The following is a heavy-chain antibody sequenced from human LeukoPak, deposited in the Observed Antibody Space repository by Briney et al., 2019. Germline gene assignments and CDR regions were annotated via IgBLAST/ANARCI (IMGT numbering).Heavy chain of an antibody. CDR1: GFTFSSYA. J-gene: IGHJ4*02. D-gene: IGHD3-10*01. CDR3: AREAYYGSGRSRQPSPV. Sequence: SGGSLRLSCAASGFTFSSYAMYWVRQAPGKGLEWAALISKDGSNEDHADSVKGRFTISRDNSRTTLYLQMSSLRPEDTAVYYCAREAYYGSGRSRQPSPVWGQGTLVTVSS. CDR2: ISKDGSNE. V-gene: IGHV3-30*15.